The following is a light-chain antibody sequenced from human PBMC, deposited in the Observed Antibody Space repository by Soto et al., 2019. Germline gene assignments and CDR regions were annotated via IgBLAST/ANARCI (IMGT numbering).Light chain of an antibody. CDR2: DAS. V-gene: IGKV1-33*01. CDR3: QHYNNLPLA. Sequence: DIQMTQSPSSLSASLGYRVTITCQASHDINNYLNWYRQKPGKAPELLIYDASNLKTGVPSRFSGGGSGADFSLTISSLQPEDIATYFCQHYNNLPLAFGGGTKVDIK. CDR1: HDINNY. J-gene: IGKJ4*01.